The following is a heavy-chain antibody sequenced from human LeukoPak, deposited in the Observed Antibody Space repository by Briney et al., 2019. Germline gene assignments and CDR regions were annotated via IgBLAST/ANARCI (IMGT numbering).Heavy chain of an antibody. Sequence: PGGSLRLSCVASGFSFRSYEMTWFRQAPGKGLEWVSFISSSGSTIYYADSVKGRFTISRDNAMKSLYLQMTSLRAEDTAIYYCARSGYDTFRYYYSGMDVWGKGTTVTVSS. CDR2: ISSSGSTI. CDR3: ARSGYDTFRYYYSGMDV. D-gene: IGHD3-9*01. CDR1: GFSFRSYE. V-gene: IGHV3-48*03. J-gene: IGHJ6*04.